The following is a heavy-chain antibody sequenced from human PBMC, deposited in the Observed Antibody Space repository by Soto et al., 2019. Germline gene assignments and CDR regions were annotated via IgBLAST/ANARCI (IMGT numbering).Heavy chain of an antibody. CDR2: INPKSGGT. V-gene: IGHV1-2*04. J-gene: IGHJ4*02. CDR1: GYTFTDYY. CDR3: ARYSSGWSQYYFDY. D-gene: IGHD6-19*01. Sequence: QVQLVQSGAEVTKPGASVKVSCKTSGYTFTDYYIHSVRQAPGQGLEWMGWINPKSGGTNYAQKFQGWVTMTSDTSISTADMELSRLRSDDTAVYYCARYSSGWSQYYFDYWGQGTLVTVSS.